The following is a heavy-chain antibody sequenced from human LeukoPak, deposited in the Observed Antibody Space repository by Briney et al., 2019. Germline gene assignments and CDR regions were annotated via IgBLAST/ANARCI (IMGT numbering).Heavy chain of an antibody. Sequence: SETLSLTCTVSGGSITSYYWSWIRQSARQGLEWIGRIYITGSTTYNPSLKNRVTMSLDTSKNQFSLKLSSVTAADTAVYYCARDSGTTGEVKFDPRGQGTLVTVSS. D-gene: IGHD3-10*01. V-gene: IGHV4-4*07. CDR1: GGSITSYY. CDR3: ARDSGTTGEVKFDP. CDR2: IYITGST. J-gene: IGHJ5*02.